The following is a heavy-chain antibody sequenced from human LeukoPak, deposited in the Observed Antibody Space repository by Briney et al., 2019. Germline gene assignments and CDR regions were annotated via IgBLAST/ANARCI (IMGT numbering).Heavy chain of an antibody. V-gene: IGHV4-59*01. Sequence: MSSETLSLTCSVSGGSISSYYWSWIRQPPGKGLEWIGYIYYSGSTNYNPSLKSRVTMSVDTSKNQFSLKLSSVTAADTAVYYCARGESLAVSFDIWGQGTMVIVSS. J-gene: IGHJ3*02. CDR1: GGSISSYY. CDR3: ARGESLAVSFDI. D-gene: IGHD6-19*01. CDR2: IYYSGST.